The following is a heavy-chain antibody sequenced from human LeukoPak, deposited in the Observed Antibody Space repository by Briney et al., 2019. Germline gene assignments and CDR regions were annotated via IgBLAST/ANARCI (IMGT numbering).Heavy chain of an antibody. CDR1: GGTFSSYA. CDR3: ARVLGRYCSGGSCYHPEDDTGHNYYYYYGMDV. CDR2: IIPIFGTA. V-gene: IGHV1-69*13. D-gene: IGHD2-15*01. Sequence: EASVKVSCKASGGTFSSYAISWVRQAPGQGLEWMGGIIPIFGTANYAQKFQGRVTITADESTSTAYMELSSLRSEDTAVYYCARVLGRYCSGGSCYHPEDDTGHNYYYYYGMDVWGQGTTVTVSS. J-gene: IGHJ6*02.